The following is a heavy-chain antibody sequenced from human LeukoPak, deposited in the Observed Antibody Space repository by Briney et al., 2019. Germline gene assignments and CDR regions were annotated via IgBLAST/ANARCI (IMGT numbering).Heavy chain of an antibody. CDR1: GYTFVTYS. Sequence: ASVKVSCKASGYTFVTYSINWVRQAPGQGPEWIGWISTYNGNTKYALKFQDRVTLTTDTSTTTAYMELKSLTSDDRAVYYCARASFDHWGQGPLVIVSS. V-gene: IGHV1-18*01. CDR3: ARASFDH. CDR2: ISTYNGNT. J-gene: IGHJ4*02.